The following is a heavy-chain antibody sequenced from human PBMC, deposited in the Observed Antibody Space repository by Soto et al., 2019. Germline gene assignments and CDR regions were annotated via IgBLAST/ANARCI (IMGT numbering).Heavy chain of an antibody. V-gene: IGHV3-11*01. CDR3: ARVAEYQLLDYYYYYGMDV. J-gene: IGHJ6*02. Sequence: GGSLRLSCAASGFTFSDYYMSWIRQAPGKGLEWVSYISSSGSTIYYADSVKGRFTISRDNAKNSLYLQMNSLRAEDTAVYYCARVAEYQLLDYYYYYGMDVWGQGXTVTVSS. CDR1: GFTFSDYY. CDR2: ISSSGSTI. D-gene: IGHD2-2*01.